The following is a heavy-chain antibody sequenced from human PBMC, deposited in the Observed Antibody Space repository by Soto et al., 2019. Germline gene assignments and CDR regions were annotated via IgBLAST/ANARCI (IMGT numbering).Heavy chain of an antibody. V-gene: IGHV1-3*04. CDR3: ARGAYPPGSNYYYGMDV. D-gene: IGHD3-16*01. CDR2: INTVNGNT. CDR1: GYTFISNA. J-gene: IGHJ6*04. Sequence: QVQLVQSGDEVKMPGASGKLSFKAFGYTFISNAMHWVRQAPGKRLEWMEWINTVNGNTKYSQTFQGRGTINRDKSASTGYMELSGLRSDDTAVYYCARGAYPPGSNYYYGMDVWGIGTTVSVSP.